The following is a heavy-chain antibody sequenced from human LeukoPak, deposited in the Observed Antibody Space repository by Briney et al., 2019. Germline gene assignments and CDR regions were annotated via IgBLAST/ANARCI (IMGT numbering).Heavy chain of an antibody. CDR1: GYTFTSYG. Sequence: GASVKVSCKASGYTFTSYGISWVRQAPGQGLEWMGWISAYNGNTNYAQKLQGRVTMTTDTSTSTAYMELRSLRSDDTAVYYCARDRRAILRYFDWLFGPFDYWGQGTLVTVSS. CDR2: ISAYNGNT. V-gene: IGHV1-18*01. D-gene: IGHD3-9*01. CDR3: ARDRRAILRYFDWLFGPFDY. J-gene: IGHJ4*02.